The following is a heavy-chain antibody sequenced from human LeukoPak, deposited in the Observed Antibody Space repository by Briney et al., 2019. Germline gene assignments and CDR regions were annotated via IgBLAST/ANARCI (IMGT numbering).Heavy chain of an antibody. Sequence: SETLSPTCTVSGGSISSYYWSWIRQPPGKGLEWIGYIYYSGSTNYNPSLKSRVTISVDTSKNQFSLKLSSVTAADTAVYYCARERCPYSSGCGYGMDVWGQGTTVTVSS. CDR1: GGSISSYY. V-gene: IGHV4-59*01. CDR2: IYYSGST. D-gene: IGHD6-19*01. CDR3: ARERCPYSSGCGYGMDV. J-gene: IGHJ6*02.